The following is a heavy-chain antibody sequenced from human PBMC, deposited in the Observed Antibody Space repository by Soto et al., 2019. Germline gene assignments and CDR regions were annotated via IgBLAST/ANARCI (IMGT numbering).Heavy chain of an antibody. CDR1: GFTFSSYA. CDR3: ARDRAASGKPYWYFDL. Sequence: QVQLVESGGGVVQPGRSLRLSCAASGFTFSSYAMHWVRQAPGKGLEWVAVISYDGSNKYYADSVKGRFTISRDNSKNTLYLQMNSLRAEDTAVYYCARDRAASGKPYWYFDLWGRGTLVTVSS. D-gene: IGHD2-15*01. V-gene: IGHV3-30-3*01. J-gene: IGHJ2*01. CDR2: ISYDGSNK.